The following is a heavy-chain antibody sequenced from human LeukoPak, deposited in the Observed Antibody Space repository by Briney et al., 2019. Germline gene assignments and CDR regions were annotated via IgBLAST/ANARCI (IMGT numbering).Heavy chain of an antibody. CDR2: IYHSGTT. CDR1: GGSISSSNW. V-gene: IGHV4-4*02. Sequence: SETLSLTCAVSGGSISSSNWWCWVRQPPGKGLEWIGVIYHSGTTNYHSSLKSRVTISVDKSKCHCSLKLSSVPAAGTAVYYCARAGGGALFDPWGQGTLVTVSS. CDR3: ARAGGGALFDP. J-gene: IGHJ5*02. D-gene: IGHD3-16*01.